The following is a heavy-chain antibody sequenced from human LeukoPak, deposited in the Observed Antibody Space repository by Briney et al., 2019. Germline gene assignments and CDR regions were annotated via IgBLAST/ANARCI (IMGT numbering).Heavy chain of an antibody. CDR1: GGSISGSRSY. CDR2: VFHSGAT. CDR3: ARRDYSGDNPVLDY. Sequence: SETLSLTCTVSGGSISGSRSYWGWIRQPPGKGLEWIGSVFHSGATYYNPSLKSRLTISVDTSKNQFSLKLSSVTAADTAVYYCARRDYSGDNPVLDYWGQGTLVTVSS. J-gene: IGHJ4*02. D-gene: IGHD4-23*01. V-gene: IGHV4-39*01.